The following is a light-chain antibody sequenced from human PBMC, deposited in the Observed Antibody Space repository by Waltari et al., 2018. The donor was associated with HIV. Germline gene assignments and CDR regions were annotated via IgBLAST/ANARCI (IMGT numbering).Light chain of an antibody. J-gene: IGKJ2*01. V-gene: IGKV3-11*01. CDR2: DAS. CDR3: QQRSDWLDT. CDR1: QSVSSY. Sequence: EIVLTQSPATLSLSPEERATLSCRASQSVSSYLAWYQQKPGQAPRLLIYDASNRASGIPARFSGSGSGTDFTLTISSLEPEDFAVYYCQQRSDWLDTFGQGTKVEIK.